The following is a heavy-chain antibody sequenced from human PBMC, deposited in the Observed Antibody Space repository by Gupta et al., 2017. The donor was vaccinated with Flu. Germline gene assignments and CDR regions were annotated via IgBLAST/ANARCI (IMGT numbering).Heavy chain of an antibody. CDR2: IYWNGDQ. CDR3: AHSPDSGYDPYYFDY. J-gene: IGHJ4*02. V-gene: IGHV2-5*01. CDR1: TGVG. Sequence: TGVGVGWIRQNTGKALEWLALIYWNGDQRYRPSLRNRLTITKDTSKSQVVRTIHNMDPADAATYYCAHSPDSGYDPYYFDYWGQGTLVTVSS. D-gene: IGHD5-12*01.